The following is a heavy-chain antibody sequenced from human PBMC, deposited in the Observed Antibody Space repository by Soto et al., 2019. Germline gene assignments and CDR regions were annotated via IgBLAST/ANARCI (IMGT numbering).Heavy chain of an antibody. CDR1: GHGVASYW. J-gene: IGHJ4*02. V-gene: IGHV5-51*01. Sequence: GESLKISCKGSGHGVASYWSGGVLKMPGKGLEWMGVIYPGDSDTRYSPSFQGQVTISADKSISTAYLQWSSLKASDTAMYSCATLRGYGDYIDYWGQGTLVTVSS. D-gene: IGHD4-17*01. CDR2: IYPGDSDT. CDR3: ATLRGYGDYIDY.